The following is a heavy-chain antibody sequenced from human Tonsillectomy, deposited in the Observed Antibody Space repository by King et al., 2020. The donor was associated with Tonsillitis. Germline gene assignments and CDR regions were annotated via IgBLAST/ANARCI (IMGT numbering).Heavy chain of an antibody. CDR2: ISYVGSNT. Sequence: VQLVESGGGVVQPGRSLRLSCAASGFTFSSYGMHWVRQAPGKGLEWVAVISYVGSNTYDADSVKGRFTISRDNSKNTLYLQMNSLRAEDTAVYYCAKDRYGSGSYLDYWGQGTLVTVSS. CDR3: AKDRYGSGSYLDY. V-gene: IGHV3-30*18. CDR1: GFTFSSYG. D-gene: IGHD3-10*01. J-gene: IGHJ4*02.